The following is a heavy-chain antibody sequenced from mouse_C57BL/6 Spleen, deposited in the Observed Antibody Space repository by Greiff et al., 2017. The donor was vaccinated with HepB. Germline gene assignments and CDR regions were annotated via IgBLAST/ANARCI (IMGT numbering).Heavy chain of an antibody. V-gene: IGHV1-55*01. D-gene: IGHD2-3*01. CDR2: IYPGSGST. CDR1: GYTFTSYW. CDR3: ARSYDGYPYYFDY. Sequence: QVQLQQPGAALVKPGASVKMSCKASGYTFTSYWITWVKQRPGQGLEWIGDIYPGSGSTNYNEKFKSKATLTVDTSSSTAYMQLSSLTSEDSAVYYCARSYDGYPYYFDYWGQGTTLTVSS. J-gene: IGHJ2*01.